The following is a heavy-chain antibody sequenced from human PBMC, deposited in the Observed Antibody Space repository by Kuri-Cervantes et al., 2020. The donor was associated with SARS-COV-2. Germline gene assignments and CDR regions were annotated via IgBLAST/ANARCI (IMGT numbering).Heavy chain of an antibody. Sequence: GESLKISCAASGFTFSSYGMHWVRQAPGKGLEWVAVIWYDGSNKYYADSVKGRFTISRDNSKNTLYLQMNSLRAEDTAVYYCAKGGSILATINRWASSWGQGTLVTVSS. CDR2: IWYDGSNK. D-gene: IGHD5-12*01. CDR1: GFTFSSYG. J-gene: IGHJ5*02. CDR3: AKGGSILATINRWASS. V-gene: IGHV3-33*03.